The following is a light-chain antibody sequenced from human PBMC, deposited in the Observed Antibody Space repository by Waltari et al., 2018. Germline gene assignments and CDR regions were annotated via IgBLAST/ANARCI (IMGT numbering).Light chain of an antibody. V-gene: IGKV1-12*01. CDR2: HAS. CDR1: QHISGW. CDR3: QQTHIFPHT. Sequence: DIQMTQSPSSVSSSLGDRVTITCRASQHISGWLAWYQQRPGEVPRLLIYHASTLQSGVPSRFSGSGSGTEFTLTVNNLQPEDIGTFDCQQTHIFPHTFGGG. J-gene: IGKJ4*01.